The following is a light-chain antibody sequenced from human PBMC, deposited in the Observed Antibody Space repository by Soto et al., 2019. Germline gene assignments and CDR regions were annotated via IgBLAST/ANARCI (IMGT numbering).Light chain of an antibody. CDR1: QSVSSY. Sequence: EIVLTQSPATLSLSPGERATLSCRASQSVSSYLAWYQQKPGQAPRLLIYDASNRATGIPARFSHSGSEKDFTLTISSLEPEDLAVYYCQQSSNWPPLTFGGGTKVEIK. CDR3: QQSSNWPPLT. CDR2: DAS. J-gene: IGKJ4*01. V-gene: IGKV3-11*01.